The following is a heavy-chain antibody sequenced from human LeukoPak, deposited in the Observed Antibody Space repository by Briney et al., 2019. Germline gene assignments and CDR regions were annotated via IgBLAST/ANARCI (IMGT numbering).Heavy chain of an antibody. Sequence: PGRSLRLSCEASGFTFSSYGMHWVRQAPGKGLEWVAVIWYDGSDKYYADSVKGRFSISRDNSKNTLYLQMNSLRAEDTAVYYCARELPPVVNFYFDCWGQGTLVTVSS. CDR3: ARELPPVVNFYFDC. CDR2: IWYDGSDK. J-gene: IGHJ4*02. V-gene: IGHV3-33*01. CDR1: GFTFSSYG. D-gene: IGHD3-22*01.